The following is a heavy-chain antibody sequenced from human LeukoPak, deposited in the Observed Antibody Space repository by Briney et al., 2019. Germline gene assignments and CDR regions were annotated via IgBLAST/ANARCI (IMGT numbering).Heavy chain of an antibody. V-gene: IGHV1-69*04. CDR2: IIPILGIA. CDR3: ARGDYYGSGSYPALYYYYMDV. D-gene: IGHD3-10*01. Sequence: SVKVSCKASGGTFSSYAISWVRQAPGQGLEWMGRIIPILGIANYAQKFQGRVTITADKSTSTAYMELSSLRSEDTAVYYCARGDYYGSGSYPALYYYYMDVWGKGTTVTVSS. J-gene: IGHJ6*03. CDR1: GGTFSSYA.